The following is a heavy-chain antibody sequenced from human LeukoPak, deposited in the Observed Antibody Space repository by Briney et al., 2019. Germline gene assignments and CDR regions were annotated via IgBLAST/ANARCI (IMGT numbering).Heavy chain of an antibody. V-gene: IGHV4-39*07. Sequence: SSETLSLTCTVSSGSVSNSHYYWAWVRQPPGKGLGWLGSIFYSGNTHYNPSLKSPVTISIDTSKNQFSLKVSSVTAADTAIYYCARDLSFDWFPYYFDYWGQGILVTVSS. CDR2: IFYSGNT. J-gene: IGHJ4*02. D-gene: IGHD3-9*01. CDR1: SGSVSNSHYY. CDR3: ARDLSFDWFPYYFDY.